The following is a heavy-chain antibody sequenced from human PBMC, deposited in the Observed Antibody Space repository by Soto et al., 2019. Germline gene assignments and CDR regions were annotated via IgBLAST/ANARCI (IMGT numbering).Heavy chain of an antibody. D-gene: IGHD3-10*01. CDR3: ASRKSSPYFDY. V-gene: IGHV4-30-4*01. CDR2: IYYSGST. Sequence: SETLSLTCNVSDGSISSGDYYWSWIRQPPGKGLEWIGYIYYSGSTYYNPSLKSRVTISVDTSKNQFSLKLSSVTAADTAVYYCASRKSSPYFDYWGQGTLVTVSS. CDR1: DGSISSGDYY. J-gene: IGHJ4*02.